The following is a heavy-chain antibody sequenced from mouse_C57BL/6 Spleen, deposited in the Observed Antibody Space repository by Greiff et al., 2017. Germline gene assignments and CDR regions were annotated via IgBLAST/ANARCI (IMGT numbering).Heavy chain of an antibody. V-gene: IGHV1-80*01. CDR2: IYPGDGDT. J-gene: IGHJ4*01. CDR3: ARWGHITTVVDYYAMDY. Sequence: VQLQQSGAELVKPGASVKISCKASGYAFSSYWMNWVKQRPGKGLEWIGQIYPGDGDTNNNGKFKGKATLTADKSSSTAYMQLISLTSEDSAVYFCARWGHITTVVDYYAMDYWGQGTSVTVSS. D-gene: IGHD1-1*01. CDR1: GYAFSSYW.